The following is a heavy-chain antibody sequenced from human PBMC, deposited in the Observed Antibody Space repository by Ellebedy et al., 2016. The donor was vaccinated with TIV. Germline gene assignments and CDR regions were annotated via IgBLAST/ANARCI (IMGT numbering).Heavy chain of an antibody. D-gene: IGHD3-10*01. J-gene: IGHJ6*02. Sequence: ASVKVSCKASGGTFSSYAISWVRQAPGQGLEWVGGIIASVDSPDYAQNFQGRLTITADESTSTAHMELNSLRAEDTAVYYCARLGRFGESMPSYNYFGMDVWGQGTTVIVSS. CDR2: IIASVDSP. V-gene: IGHV1-69*13. CDR1: GGTFSSYA. CDR3: ARLGRFGESMPSYNYFGMDV.